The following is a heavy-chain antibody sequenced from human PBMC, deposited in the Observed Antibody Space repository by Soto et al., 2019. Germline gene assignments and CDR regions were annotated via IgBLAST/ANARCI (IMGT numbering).Heavy chain of an antibody. J-gene: IGHJ3*02. CDR3: AKDHTGADAFDI. Sequence: PTETLSITCAVSGGSITNDSWWPWARQPPGKGLEWIGEISHSGTTNYNPSLKSRVTISVDMSKNQLSLKLTSVTAADTAVYYCAKDHTGADAFDIWGQGIMVTVSS. CDR1: GGSITNDSW. D-gene: IGHD7-27*01. CDR2: ISHSGTT. V-gene: IGHV4-4*02.